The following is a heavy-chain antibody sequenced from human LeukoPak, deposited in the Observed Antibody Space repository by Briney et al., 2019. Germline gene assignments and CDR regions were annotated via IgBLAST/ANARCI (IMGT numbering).Heavy chain of an antibody. J-gene: IGHJ4*02. D-gene: IGHD3-10*01. CDR2: IYTSGST. CDR3: ARGLLWFGELYYFDY. V-gene: IGHV4-4*07. CDR1: GGSIGSNY. Sequence: SETLSLTCTVSGGSIGSNYWTWIRQPAGKGLEWIGRIYTSGSTNYNPSLKSRVTMSVDTSKNQFSLKLSSVTAADTAVYYCARGLLWFGELYYFDYWGQGTLVTVSS.